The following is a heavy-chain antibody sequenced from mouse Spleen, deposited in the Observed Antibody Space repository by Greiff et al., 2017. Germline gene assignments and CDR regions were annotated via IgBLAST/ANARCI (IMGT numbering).Heavy chain of an antibody. CDR2: INPNNGGT. CDR3: ARGDYYGSLLAY. V-gene: IGHV1-18*01. Sequence: VQLQQSGPELVKPGASVKIPCKASGYTFTDYNMDWVKQSHGKSLEWIGDINPNNGGTIYNQKFKGKATLTVDKSSSTAYMELRSLTSEDTAVYYCARGDYYGSLLAYWGQGTLVTVSA. J-gene: IGHJ3*01. CDR1: GYTFTDYN. D-gene: IGHD1-1*01.